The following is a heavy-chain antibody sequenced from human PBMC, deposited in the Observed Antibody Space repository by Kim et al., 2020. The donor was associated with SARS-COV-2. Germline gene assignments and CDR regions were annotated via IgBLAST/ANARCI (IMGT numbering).Heavy chain of an antibody. V-gene: IGHV1-18*01. J-gene: IGHJ4*02. CDR3: AREGVVVPAAPLDY. Sequence: AQKLQGRVTMTTDTSTSTAYMELRSLRSDDTAVYYCAREGVVVPAAPLDYWGQGTLVTVSS. D-gene: IGHD2-2*01.